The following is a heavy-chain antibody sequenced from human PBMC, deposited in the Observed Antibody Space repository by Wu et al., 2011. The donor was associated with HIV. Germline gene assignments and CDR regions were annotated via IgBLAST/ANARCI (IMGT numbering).Heavy chain of an antibody. Sequence: KPGSSVKVSCTASGGAFSSYAISWVRQAPGQGLEWMGGIIPMFGTANYAQKFQGRVTISTDELTKTAYMELSRLRSDDSAVFYCATTGVPPTIYDAFHIWGQGTRVTVSS. D-gene: IGHD2/OR15-2a*01. CDR2: IIPMFGTA. CDR1: GGAFSSYA. J-gene: IGHJ3*02. V-gene: IGHV1-69*05. CDR3: ATTGVPPTIYDAFHI.